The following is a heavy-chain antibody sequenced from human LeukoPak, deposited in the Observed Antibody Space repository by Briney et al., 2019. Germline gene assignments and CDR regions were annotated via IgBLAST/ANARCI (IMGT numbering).Heavy chain of an antibody. CDR2: IYASGST. V-gene: IGHV4-61*02. J-gene: IGHJ5*02. Sequence: SQTLSLTCTVSGGSINSGNYYWSWIRQPAGKGLEWIGRIYASGSTNYNPSLKSRLTISIDTSRNQFSLMLTSVTAADTAVYYCVRGGVLTVPGEWFDPWGQGTLVTVSS. CDR1: GGSINSGNYY. CDR3: VRGGVLTVPGEWFDP. D-gene: IGHD3-10*01.